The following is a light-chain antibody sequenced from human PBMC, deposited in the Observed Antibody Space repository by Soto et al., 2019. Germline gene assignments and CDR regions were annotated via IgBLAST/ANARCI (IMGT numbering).Light chain of an antibody. Sequence: QSALTQPASVSGSPGQSITISCTGTSSDVGSYNLVSWYQQHPGKAPKLMIYEGSKRPSGVSNRFSGSKSGNTASLTISGLQAEDEADYYCCSHAGSSTFVWVFGGGTKPTVL. V-gene: IGLV2-23*03. J-gene: IGLJ3*02. CDR2: EGS. CDR3: CSHAGSSTFVWV. CDR1: SSDVGSYNL.